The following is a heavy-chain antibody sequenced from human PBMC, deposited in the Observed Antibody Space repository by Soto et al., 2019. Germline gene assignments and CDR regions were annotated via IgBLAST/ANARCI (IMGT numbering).Heavy chain of an antibody. CDR2: IYPGDSDT. CDR1: GYSFTIYW. D-gene: IGHD2-15*01. Sequence: PGESLKISCKCSGYSFTIYWIGWVRQMPGKGLEWMGIIYPGDSDTRYSPSFQGQVTISADKSISTAYLQWSSLKASDTAMYYCARRSGPGKRWFKLNNYFDYWGQGTLVTVSS. J-gene: IGHJ4*02. CDR3: ARRSGPGKRWFKLNNYFDY. V-gene: IGHV5-51*01.